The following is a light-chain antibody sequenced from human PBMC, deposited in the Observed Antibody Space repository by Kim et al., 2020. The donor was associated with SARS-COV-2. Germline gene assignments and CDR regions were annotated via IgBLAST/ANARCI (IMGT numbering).Light chain of an antibody. CDR3: SSYTSTTTSV. J-gene: IGLJ2*01. V-gene: IGLV2-14*03. CDR1: SNDIGGYNY. Sequence: GQSVTISCTGTSNDIGGYNYVSWYQQYPGKAPKLMIHDVTKRPSGISHRFSGPKSGNTASLTISELQAEDEADYYCSSYTSTTTSVFGGGTQLTVL. CDR2: DVT.